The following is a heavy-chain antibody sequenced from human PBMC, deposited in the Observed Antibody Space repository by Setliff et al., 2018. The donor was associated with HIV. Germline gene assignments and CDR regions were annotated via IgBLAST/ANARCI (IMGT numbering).Heavy chain of an antibody. CDR1: GYSISSGYY. V-gene: IGHV4-38-2*01. D-gene: IGHD1-26*01. CDR3: ARGRYSGSYGY. CDR2: IYHSGST. Sequence: NPSETLSLTCAVSGYSISSGYYWGWIRQPPGKGLEWIGSIYHSGSTYYNPSLKSRVTISVDTSKNQFSLKLSSVTAADTAVYYCARGRYSGSYGYWGQGTLVTVSS. J-gene: IGHJ4*02.